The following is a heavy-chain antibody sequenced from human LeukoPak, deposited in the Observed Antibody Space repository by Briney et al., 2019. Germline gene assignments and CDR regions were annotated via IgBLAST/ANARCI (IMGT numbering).Heavy chain of an antibody. D-gene: IGHD2-15*01. Sequence: SVKVSCKASGGTFSSYAISWVRQAPGQGLEWMGGIIPIFGTANYAQKFQGRVTITRDTSASTAYMELSSLRSEDTAVYYCAREDIVVVVASRGFDIWGQGTMVTVSS. CDR1: GGTFSSYA. CDR2: IIPIFGTA. V-gene: IGHV1-69*05. J-gene: IGHJ3*02. CDR3: AREDIVVVVASRGFDI.